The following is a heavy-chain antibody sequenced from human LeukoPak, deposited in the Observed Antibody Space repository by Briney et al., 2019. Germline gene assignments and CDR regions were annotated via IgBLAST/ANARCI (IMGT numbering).Heavy chain of an antibody. CDR2: IIPIFGTA. Sequence: ASVKVSCKASGGTFSSYAISWVRQAPGQGLEWMGGIIPIFGTANYAQKFQGRVTITTDESTSTAYMELSSLGSEDTAVYYCASSYDSSGYSIGIDAFDIWGQGTMVTVSS. CDR3: ASSYDSSGYSIGIDAFDI. D-gene: IGHD3-22*01. V-gene: IGHV1-69*05. J-gene: IGHJ3*02. CDR1: GGTFSSYA.